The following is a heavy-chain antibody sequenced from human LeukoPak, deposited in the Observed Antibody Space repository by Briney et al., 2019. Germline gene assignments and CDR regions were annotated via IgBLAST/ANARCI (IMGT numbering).Heavy chain of an antibody. CDR1: GGSPSAYY. CDR2: IYNSGSA. V-gene: IGHV4-59*01. J-gene: IGHJ4*02. Sequence: SETLSHTSTDPGGSPSAYYSCCIWPPPGKGLEWIGYIYNSGSANYNPPLQSRVTILIHTSKKQFSLKVSSVTAADTAVYYCAREAAVGTGGFDYWGQGALVTVSS. CDR3: AREAAVGTGGFDY. D-gene: IGHD6-13*01.